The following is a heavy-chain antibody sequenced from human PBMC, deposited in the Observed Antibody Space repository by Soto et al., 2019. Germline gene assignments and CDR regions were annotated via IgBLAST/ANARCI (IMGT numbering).Heavy chain of an antibody. V-gene: IGHV4-4*02. Sequence: SETLSLTCAVSGGSISSSNWWSWVRQPPGKGLEWIGEIYHSGSTNYNPSLKSRVTISVDKSKNQFSLKLSSVTAADTAVYYCARVGQGRGAGRGYYYYGMDVWGQGTTVTVSS. D-gene: IGHD1-26*01. J-gene: IGHJ6*02. CDR1: GGSISSSNW. CDR2: IYHSGST. CDR3: ARVGQGRGAGRGYYYYGMDV.